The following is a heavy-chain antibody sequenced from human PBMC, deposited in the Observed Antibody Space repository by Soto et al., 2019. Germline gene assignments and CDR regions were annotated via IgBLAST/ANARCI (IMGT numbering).Heavy chain of an antibody. CDR1: GFSLRSQW. D-gene: IGHD3-3*01. CDR3: SVSIFGVVHY. CDR2: SSPDGST. V-gene: IGHV3-74*03. Sequence: GGSLRLSCAASGFSLRSQWMHWIRQTPGKGLEWVSRSSPDGSTLYADSVKGRFTISRDNAKNTVYLQMNSLRVEDTAMYYCSVSIFGVVHYWGQGTLVTVS. J-gene: IGHJ4*02.